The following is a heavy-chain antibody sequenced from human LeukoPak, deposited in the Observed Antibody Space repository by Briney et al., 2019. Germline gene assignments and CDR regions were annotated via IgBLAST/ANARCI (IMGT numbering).Heavy chain of an antibody. CDR2: IYHRGNT. Sequence: PSETLSLTCAVSNYSISSGHYWGWIRQPPGKGLEWIGSIYHRGNTYYNPSLKSRVTISVDTSKNQFSLKLSSVTAADTAVYYCARIRMITFGGVIVRTYYFDYWGQGTLVIVSS. D-gene: IGHD3-16*02. V-gene: IGHV4-38-2*01. J-gene: IGHJ4*02. CDR1: NYSISSGHY. CDR3: ARIRMITFGGVIVRTYYFDY.